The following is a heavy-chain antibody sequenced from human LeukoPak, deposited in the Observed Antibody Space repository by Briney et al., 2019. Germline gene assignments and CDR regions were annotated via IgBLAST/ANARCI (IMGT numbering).Heavy chain of an antibody. CDR3: ARRVKGGYEGWFDP. Sequence: PSETLSLTCAVSGYSISSGYYWGWIRQPPGKGLEWIGSIYHSGSTYYNPSLKSRVAISVDTSKNQFSLKLSSDTAADTAVYYCARRVKGGYEGWFDPWGQGTLVTVSS. J-gene: IGHJ5*02. CDR1: GYSISSGYY. V-gene: IGHV4-38-2*01. CDR2: IYHSGST. D-gene: IGHD5-12*01.